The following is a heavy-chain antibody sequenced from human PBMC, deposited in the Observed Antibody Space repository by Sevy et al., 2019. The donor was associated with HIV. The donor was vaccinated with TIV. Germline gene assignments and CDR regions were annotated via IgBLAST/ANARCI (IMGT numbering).Heavy chain of an antibody. D-gene: IGHD3-22*01. V-gene: IGHV3-23*01. CDR2: IYGSGGVSATYARGAVR. J-gene: IGHJ3*02. CDR1: GFTFNNYA. CDR3: AGGRYDSSGSFDAFDI. Sequence: GGSLRLSCAVSGFTFNNYAMSWVRQAPGKGLDWVSTIYGSGGVSATYARGAVRYYADSVNGRFTISRDNSKNTLHLQMTGLKTGYTAIYYCAGGRYDSSGSFDAFDIWGQGTMVTVSS.